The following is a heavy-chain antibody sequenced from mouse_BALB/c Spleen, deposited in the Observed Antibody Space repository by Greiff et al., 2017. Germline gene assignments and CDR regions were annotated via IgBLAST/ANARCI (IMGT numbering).Heavy chain of an antibody. D-gene: IGHD1-1*01. CDR1: GFSLSTYGIG. CDR3: ARFYDYYAMDD. Sequence: QVTLKVCGPGILQPSQTLSLTCSFSGFSLSTYGIGVGWIRQPSGKGLEWLAHIWWNDNKYYNTALKSRLTISKDTSNNQVFLKIASVDTADTATYYCARFYDYYAMDDWGQGTSVTVSS. V-gene: IGHV8-11*01. CDR2: IWWNDNK. J-gene: IGHJ4*01.